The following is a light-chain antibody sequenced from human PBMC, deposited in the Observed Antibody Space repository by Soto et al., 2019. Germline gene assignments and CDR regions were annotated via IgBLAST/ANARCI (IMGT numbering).Light chain of an antibody. V-gene: IGKV1-33*01. CDR1: QDISNY. CDR2: DAS. CDR3: QQYDNLPYN. J-gene: IGKJ2*01. Sequence: DIQMTQSPSSLSASVGDRVTITCQASQDISNYLTWYQQKPVKAPKLLIYDASNLETGFPSRFSGSGSGTDFTFTIRSLQPEDIATYYCQQYDNLPYNFGQGTKLEIK.